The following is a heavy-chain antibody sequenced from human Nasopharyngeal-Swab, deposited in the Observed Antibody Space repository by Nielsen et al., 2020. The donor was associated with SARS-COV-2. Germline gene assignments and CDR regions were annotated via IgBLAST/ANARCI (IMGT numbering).Heavy chain of an antibody. V-gene: IGHV3-48*01. D-gene: IGHD2-2*01. CDR1: GFTFSSYS. J-gene: IGHJ6*03. CDR3: ARDVVVETYYYYYMDV. CDR2: ISSSSSTI. Sequence: GESLKISCAASGFTFSSYSMNWVRQAPGKGLEWVSYISSSSSTIYYADFVKGRFTISRDNAKNSLYLQMNSLRAEDTAVYYCARDVVVETYYYYYMDVWGKGTTVTVSS.